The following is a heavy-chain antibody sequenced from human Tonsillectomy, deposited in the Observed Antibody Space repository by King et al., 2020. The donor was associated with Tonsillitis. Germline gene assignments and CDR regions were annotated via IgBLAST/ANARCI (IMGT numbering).Heavy chain of an antibody. Sequence: LQLQESGPGLVKPSETLSLTCTVSGGSISSSNYYWGWIRQPPGKGLEWIGRIYYSGSTYYNPSLKSRVTVSVDTSKNQFSLKLSSVTAADTAVYYCAGLGWVRGDVDYWGQGTLVTVSS. J-gene: IGHJ4*02. CDR1: GGSISSSNYY. V-gene: IGHV4-39*01. D-gene: IGHD3-10*01. CDR3: AGLGWVRGDVDY. CDR2: IYYSGST.